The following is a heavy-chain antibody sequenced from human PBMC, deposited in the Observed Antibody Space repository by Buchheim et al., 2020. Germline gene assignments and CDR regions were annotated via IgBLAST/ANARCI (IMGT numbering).Heavy chain of an antibody. V-gene: IGHV4-30-4*01. CDR1: GGSISSGDYY. CDR2: IYYSGST. D-gene: IGHD2-2*01. Sequence: QVQLQESGPGLVKPSQTLSLTCTVSGGSISSGDYYWSWIRQPPGKGLEWTGYIYYSGSTYYNPSLKSRVTISVDTSTNQFPLKLSSVTAADTAVYYCARVHCSSTSCYYYYYGMDVWGQGT. J-gene: IGHJ6*02. CDR3: ARVHCSSTSCYYYYYGMDV.